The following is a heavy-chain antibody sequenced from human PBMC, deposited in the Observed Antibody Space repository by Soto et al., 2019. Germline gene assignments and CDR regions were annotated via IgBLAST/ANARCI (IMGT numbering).Heavy chain of an antibody. CDR1: GFTFSNNI. CDR3: LGGIGYSYGYHAFDL. CDR2: ISADGDTK. J-gene: IGHJ3*01. V-gene: IGHV3-30-3*01. Sequence: QLQLVESGGGVVQPGRSLRLSCAASGFTFSNNILHWVRQAPGKGLEWLAFISADGDTKYYADSVKGRFTISRDNSKNTLYLQMNSLIREDTSVYYCLGGIGYSYGYHAFDLWGQGTMVTVSS. D-gene: IGHD5-18*01.